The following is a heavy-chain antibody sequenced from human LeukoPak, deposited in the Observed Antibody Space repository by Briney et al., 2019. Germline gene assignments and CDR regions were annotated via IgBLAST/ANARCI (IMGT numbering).Heavy chain of an antibody. CDR3: ARERQDTIVHSGAFDI. V-gene: IGHV3-30-3*01. D-gene: IGHD3-10*01. CDR2: IASDGSHT. J-gene: IGHJ3*02. CDR1: GFAFSTYF. Sequence: GGSLRLSCAASGFAFSTYFMHWVRQAPGKGLEWVAVIASDGSHTFYVESVKGRFTISRDNSKNTLYLQMNSLRAEDTAVYFCARERQDTIVHSGAFDIWGQGTIVTVSS.